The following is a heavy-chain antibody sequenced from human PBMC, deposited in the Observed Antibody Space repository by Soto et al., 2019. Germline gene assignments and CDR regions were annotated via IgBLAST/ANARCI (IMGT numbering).Heavy chain of an antibody. Sequence: PGGSLRLSCAASGFTFSNYQMSWVRQAPGKGLEWVANIKQDGSEKYYVASMKGRFTISRDNAKNSLSLRMNTLRAEDTAVYYCAREASIAGRPYWYFDLWGRGTLVTVSS. D-gene: IGHD6-6*01. J-gene: IGHJ2*01. CDR1: GFTFSNYQ. V-gene: IGHV3-7*01. CDR2: IKQDGSEK. CDR3: AREASIAGRPYWYFDL.